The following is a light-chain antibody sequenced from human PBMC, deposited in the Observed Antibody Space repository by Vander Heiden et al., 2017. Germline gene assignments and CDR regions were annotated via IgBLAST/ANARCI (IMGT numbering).Light chain of an antibody. J-gene: IGKJ1*01. V-gene: IGKV1-5*01. CDR1: QSISSW. CDR2: DAS. CDR3: QHENSYSRT. Sequence: DIQMTQSPSTLSASVGDRVTITCRASQSISSWLAWYQQKPGKAPKLLIYDASSLESGVPSRFSGSGSGTEFTLTIISLQPDDFATYYCQHENSYSRTFGQGTKVEIK.